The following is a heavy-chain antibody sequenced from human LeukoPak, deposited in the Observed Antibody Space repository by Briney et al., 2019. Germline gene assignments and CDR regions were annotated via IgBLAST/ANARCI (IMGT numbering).Heavy chain of an antibody. Sequence: PSETLSLACTVSGGSISSGGYYWSWIRRHPGKGLEWIGYIYYSGSTYYNPSLKSRVTISVDTSKNQFSLKLSSVTAADTAVYYCARAMGSGRQGELFDYWGQGTLVTVSS. CDR1: GGSISSGGYY. J-gene: IGHJ4*02. V-gene: IGHV4-31*03. D-gene: IGHD3-10*01. CDR2: IYYSGST. CDR3: ARAMGSGRQGELFDY.